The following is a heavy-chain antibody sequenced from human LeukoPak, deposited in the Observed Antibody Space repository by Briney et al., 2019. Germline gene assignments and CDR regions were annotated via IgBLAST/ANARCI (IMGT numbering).Heavy chain of an antibody. J-gene: IGHJ6*02. V-gene: IGHV3-30-3*01. Sequence: GGSLRLSCAASGFTFSNFDIHWVRQAPGKGLEWVAVISHDGSNIFYADSVKGRFTISRDNSKNTLYLQMNSLRGEDTAVYYCARGGCYAMDVWGQGTTVTVSS. CDR3: ARGGCYAMDV. CDR1: GFTFSNFD. CDR2: ISHDGSNI.